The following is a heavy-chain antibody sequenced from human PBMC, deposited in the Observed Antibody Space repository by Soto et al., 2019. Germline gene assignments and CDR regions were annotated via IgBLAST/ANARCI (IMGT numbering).Heavy chain of an antibody. CDR2: ISYDGSNA. V-gene: IGHV3-30*04. Sequence: GGSLRLSCTASGFSFSTYAMYWVRQAPGKGLEWVAIISYDGSNAQYADSVKGRFTVARDNSKNTLYLQMHSLTDEDTAVYYCARDGGGFGELLLNSYDAFDLWGQRKLVTVSS. CDR1: GFSFSTYA. CDR3: ARDGGGFGELLLNSYDAFDL. J-gene: IGHJ3*01. D-gene: IGHD3-10*01.